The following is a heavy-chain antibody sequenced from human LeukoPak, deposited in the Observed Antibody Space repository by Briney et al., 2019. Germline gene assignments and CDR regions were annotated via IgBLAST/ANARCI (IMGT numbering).Heavy chain of an antibody. Sequence: PSETLSLTCAVYGGSFSGYYWSWIRQPPGKGLEWIGEINHSGSTNYNPSLESRVTISVDTSKNQFSLKLSSVTAADTAVYYCARGFYIAVTGPLDHWGQGTLVTVSS. CDR3: ARGFYIAVTGPLDH. CDR1: GGSFSGYY. V-gene: IGHV4-34*01. CDR2: INHSGST. D-gene: IGHD6-19*01. J-gene: IGHJ1*01.